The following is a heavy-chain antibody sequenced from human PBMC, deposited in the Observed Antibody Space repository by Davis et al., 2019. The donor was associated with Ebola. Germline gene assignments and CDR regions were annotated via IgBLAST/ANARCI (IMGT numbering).Heavy chain of an antibody. Sequence: GESLKISCAASGFTFSSYSMNWVRQAPGKGLEWVSYISSSSSTIYYADSVKGRFTISRDNAKNSLYLQMNSLRAEDTAVYYCARGLRMVQGVIISHYYYYGMDVWGQGATVTVSS. D-gene: IGHD3-10*01. V-gene: IGHV3-48*04. CDR3: ARGLRMVQGVIISHYYYYGMDV. J-gene: IGHJ6*02. CDR1: GFTFSSYS. CDR2: ISSSSSTI.